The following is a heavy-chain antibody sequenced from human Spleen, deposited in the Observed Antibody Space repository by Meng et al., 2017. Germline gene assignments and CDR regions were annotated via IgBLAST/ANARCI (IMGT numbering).Heavy chain of an antibody. CDR3: ARGRGSGWYFHHFDY. CDR1: GGCFRGYY. V-gene: IGHV4-34*01. CDR2: INHSGST. J-gene: IGHJ4*02. Sequence: GRLQQGGAGLLKPLETLSLHCAVYGGCFRGYYWSWIRQPPGKGLEWIGEINHSGSTNYNPSLKSRVTISVDTSKNQFSLKLSSVTAADTAVYYCARGRGSGWYFHHFDYWGQGTLVTVSS. D-gene: IGHD6-19*01.